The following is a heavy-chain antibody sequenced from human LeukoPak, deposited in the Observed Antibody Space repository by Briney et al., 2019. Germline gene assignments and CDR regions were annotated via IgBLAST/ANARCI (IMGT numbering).Heavy chain of an antibody. D-gene: IGHD3-22*01. J-gene: IGHJ3*01. V-gene: IGHV3-23*01. CDR2: ISGSGGST. CDR3: AKTPTLRSYYYDPV. CDR1: GFTFSSYA. Sequence: PGGSLRLSCAASGFTFSSYAMSRVRQAPGKGLEWVSAISGSGGSTYYADSVKGRFTISRDNSKNTLYLQMNSLRAEDTAVYYCAKTPTLRSYYYDPVWGQGTMVTVSS.